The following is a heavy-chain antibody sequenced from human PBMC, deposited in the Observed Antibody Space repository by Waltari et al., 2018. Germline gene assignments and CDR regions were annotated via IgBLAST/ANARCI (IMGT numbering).Heavy chain of an antibody. J-gene: IGHJ4*02. Sequence: QVQLQESGPGLVKPSETLSLTCTVSGGSIGGFHWSWIRQPPGKGLQLIGYIYYSGSSGTTNYNASLKSRVTISVDMSKNQFSLRLSSVTAADTAVYYCARGPGVRGIVDYWGQGTLVTVSS. CDR3: ARGPGVRGIVDY. CDR2: IYYSGSSGTT. CDR1: GGSIGGFH. V-gene: IGHV4-59*01. D-gene: IGHD7-27*01.